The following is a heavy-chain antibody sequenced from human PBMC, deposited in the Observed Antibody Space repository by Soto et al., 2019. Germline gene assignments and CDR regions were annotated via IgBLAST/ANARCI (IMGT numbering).Heavy chain of an antibody. V-gene: IGHV4-31*03. CDR2: IYYSGST. D-gene: IGHD3-22*01. J-gene: IGHJ4*02. Sequence: PSETLSLTCTVSGGSISSGGYYWSWIRQHPGKGLEWIGYIYYSGSTYYNPSLKSRVTISVDTSKNQFSLKLSSVTAADTAVYYCARVALYYYDSSGYYQFFDYWGQGTLVTVSP. CDR1: GGSISSGGYY. CDR3: ARVALYYYDSSGYYQFFDY.